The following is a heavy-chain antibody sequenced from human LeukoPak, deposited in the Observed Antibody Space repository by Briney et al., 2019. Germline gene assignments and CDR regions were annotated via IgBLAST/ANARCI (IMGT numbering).Heavy chain of an antibody. CDR3: ARSQGHRLLNYYSYYMDV. CDR1: GYTFTNYG. CDR2: ISAYNGHT. J-gene: IGHJ6*03. V-gene: IGHV1-18*01. D-gene: IGHD2-15*01. Sequence: APVKVSCKASGYTFTNYGLSWVRQAPGQGLEWMGWISAYNGHTNYAQKFQDRVTMTTDTSTTTAYLELKSLRSDDTAVYYCARSQGHRLLNYYSYYMDVWGKGTTVTVSS.